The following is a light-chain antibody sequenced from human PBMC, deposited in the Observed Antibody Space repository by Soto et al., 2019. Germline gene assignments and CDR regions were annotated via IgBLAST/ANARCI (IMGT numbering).Light chain of an antibody. CDR3: QQFNNYPPS. CDR2: DAS. J-gene: IGKJ2*01. V-gene: IGKV1D-13*01. Sequence: AIHLAPSPSSLSASLVDRVTIPCPASQGIGSALAWYQQKPGKAPKLLIYDASSLESGVPSRFRGGGDGTDVTLTISSLLPEDCGTYYCQQFNNYPPSFGQGTKLEIK. CDR1: QGIGSA.